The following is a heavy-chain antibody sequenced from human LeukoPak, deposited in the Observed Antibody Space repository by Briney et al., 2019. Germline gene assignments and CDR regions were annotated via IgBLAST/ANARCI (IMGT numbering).Heavy chain of an antibody. J-gene: IGHJ4*02. CDR2: ISSSSSYI. CDR1: GFTFSSYS. D-gene: IGHD1-26*01. Sequence: GGSLRLSCAASGFTFSSYSMNWVRQAPGKELEWVSSISSSSSYIYYADSVKGRFTISRDNAKNSLYLQMNSLRAEDTAVYYCARVSRVGASSEFDYWGQGTLVTVSS. CDR3: ARVSRVGASSEFDY. V-gene: IGHV3-21*01.